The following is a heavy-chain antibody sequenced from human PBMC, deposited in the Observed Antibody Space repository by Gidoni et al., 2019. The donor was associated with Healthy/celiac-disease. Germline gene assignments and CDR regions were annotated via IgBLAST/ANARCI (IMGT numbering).Heavy chain of an antibody. CDR3: ARDFASIAARY. J-gene: IGHJ4*02. CDR2: IYSGGST. CDR1: GFTVSSNY. D-gene: IGHD6-6*01. V-gene: IGHV3-66*02. Sequence: EVQLVESGGGLVQPGGSLRLSCAASGFTVSSNYMSWVRQAPGKGLGWVSVIYSGGSTYYADSVKGRFTISRDNSKNTLYLQMNSLRAEDTAVYYCARDFASIAARYWGQGTLVTVSS.